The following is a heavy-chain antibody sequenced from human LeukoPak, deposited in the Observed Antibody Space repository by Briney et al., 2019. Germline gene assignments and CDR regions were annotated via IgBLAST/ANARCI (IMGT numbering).Heavy chain of an antibody. Sequence: SETLSLTCAVYGGSFSGYYWSWIRQPPGEGLEWIGEINHSGSTNYNPSLKSRVTISVDTSKNQFSLKLSSVTAADTAVYYCARGGSGYCSSTSCHMSDYWGQGTLVTVSS. J-gene: IGHJ4*02. CDR1: GGSFSGYY. CDR3: ARGGSGYCSSTSCHMSDY. D-gene: IGHD2-2*02. V-gene: IGHV4-34*01. CDR2: INHSGST.